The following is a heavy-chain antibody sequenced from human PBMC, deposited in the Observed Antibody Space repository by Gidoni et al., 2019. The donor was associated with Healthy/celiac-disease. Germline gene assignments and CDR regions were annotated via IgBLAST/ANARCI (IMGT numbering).Heavy chain of an antibody. CDR2: IWYDGSNK. V-gene: IGHV3-33*01. CDR1: GFTFSSYG. J-gene: IGHJ4*02. D-gene: IGHD3-22*01. CDR3: ARIKEDGYDSSGFDY. Sequence: QVQLVESGGGVVQPGRSLRLSCAESGFTFSSYGMHWVRQAPGKGLEWVAVIWYDGSNKYYADSVKGRFTISRDNSKNTLYLQMNSLRAEDTAVYYCARIKEDGYDSSGFDYWGQGTLVTVSS.